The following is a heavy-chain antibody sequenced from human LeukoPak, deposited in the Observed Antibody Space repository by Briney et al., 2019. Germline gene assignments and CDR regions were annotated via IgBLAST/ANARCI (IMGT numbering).Heavy chain of an antibody. CDR3: AKVQFNWGPIDY. Sequence: GGSLRLSCAASGFTFSNFAIRWVRQVPGKGLEWVSSIDGIGDKTHYPYSVRCRFTVPRDNSKNTLYLQMNSLRVEDTATYFCAKVQFNWGPIDYWGQGTPVIVSS. CDR2: IDGIGDKT. J-gene: IGHJ4*02. V-gene: IGHV3-23*01. CDR1: GFTFSNFA. D-gene: IGHD7-27*01.